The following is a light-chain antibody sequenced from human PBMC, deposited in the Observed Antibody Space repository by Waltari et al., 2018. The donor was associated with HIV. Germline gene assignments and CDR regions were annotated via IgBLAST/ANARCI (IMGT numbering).Light chain of an antibody. V-gene: IGLV2-18*02. CDR2: GVT. J-gene: IGLJ3*02. CDR1: SSDVGSYDR. Sequence: QSALTQPPSVSGSPGQSVTISCTGTSSDVGSYDRVSWYQQPPGTAPKLIMYGVTNRPSGVPNRFSGSKSGNTASLTISGLQAEDEADYYCSSYTSYSTWVFGGGTKLTVL. CDR3: SSYTSYSTWV.